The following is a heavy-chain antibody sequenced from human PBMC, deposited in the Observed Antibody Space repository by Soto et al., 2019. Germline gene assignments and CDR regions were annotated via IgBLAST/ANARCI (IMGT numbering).Heavy chain of an antibody. CDR3: AREGGESSDGLEYFDS. CDR1: GGSTSSDNY. V-gene: IGHV4-30-4*01. CDR2: IYYSGNT. D-gene: IGHD3-16*01. Sequence: SETLSLTCTVSGGSTSSDNYWSWIRQPPGKGLEWIGHIYYSGNTDYNPSLKSRLAISIDTSKNQFSLKLSSVTAADTAVYFCAREGGESSDGLEYFDSWGQGSLVTVSS. J-gene: IGHJ4*02.